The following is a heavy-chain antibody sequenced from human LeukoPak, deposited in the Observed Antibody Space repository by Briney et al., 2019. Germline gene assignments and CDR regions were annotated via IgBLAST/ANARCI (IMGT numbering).Heavy chain of an antibody. CDR1: GFTFSAFA. D-gene: IGHD4-23*01. V-gene: IGHV3-30*18. J-gene: IGHJ3*02. Sequence: GGSLRLSCAASGFTFSAFAMHWVRQAPGEGLEWVAVILYDGSNKYYADSVKGRLTISRDNSKNTLSLQVNSLRSEDTAVYFCAKGDYGGNSHTFDIWGQGTMVTVSS. CDR2: ILYDGSNK. CDR3: AKGDYGGNSHTFDI.